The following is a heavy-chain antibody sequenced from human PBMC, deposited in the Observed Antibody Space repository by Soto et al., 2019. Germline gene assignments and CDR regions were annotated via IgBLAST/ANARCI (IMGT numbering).Heavy chain of an antibody. D-gene: IGHD2-15*01. J-gene: IGHJ5*01. CDR1: GGSISSSSYY. V-gene: IGHV4-39*01. Sequence: SETLSLTCTVSGGSISSSSYYWGWIRQPPGKGLEWIGTINYGGSTYYNPSLKSRVTISLDTSKNQFSLKLSSVTAADTAVYYCARRPYQGGSCSGGSRASSWFDSWGQGTLVTVSS. CDR2: INYGGST. CDR3: ARRPYQGGSCSGGSRASSWFDS.